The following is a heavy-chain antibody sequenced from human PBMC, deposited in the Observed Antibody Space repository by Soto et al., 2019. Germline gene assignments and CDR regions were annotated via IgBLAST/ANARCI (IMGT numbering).Heavy chain of an antibody. J-gene: IGHJ4*02. D-gene: IGHD6-13*01. CDR1: GYSFTSYW. Sequence: GESLKISCKGSGYSFTSYWIGWVRQMPGKGLEWMGIIYPGDSDTRYSPSFQGQVTISADNSKNTLYLQMNSLRAEDTAVYYCAKDPKQLIVYFDYWGQGTQVTVSS. V-gene: IGHV5-51*01. CDR3: AKDPKQLIVYFDY. CDR2: IYPGDSDT.